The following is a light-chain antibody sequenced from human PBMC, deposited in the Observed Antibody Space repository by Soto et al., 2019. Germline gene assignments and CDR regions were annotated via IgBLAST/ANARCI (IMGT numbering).Light chain of an antibody. J-gene: IGKJ2*01. CDR1: HSVSSSY. V-gene: IGKV3-20*01. Sequence: EIVLTQSPGTLSLSPGERATLSCRASHSVSSSYFAWYQQKPGQAPRLFIYGASSRATGIPDRFSGSGSGTDFTLTISRLEPEDFAVYYCQQYGSSPPYTFGHGTKLEIK. CDR2: GAS. CDR3: QQYGSSPPYT.